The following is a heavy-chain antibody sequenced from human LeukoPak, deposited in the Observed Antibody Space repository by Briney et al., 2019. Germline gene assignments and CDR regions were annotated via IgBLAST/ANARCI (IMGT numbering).Heavy chain of an antibody. CDR3: ARVSWNDDEYFDY. J-gene: IGHJ4*02. D-gene: IGHD1-1*01. CDR1: GFTFSSYS. V-gene: IGHV3-21*01. CDR2: ISSSSSYI. Sequence: PGGSLRLSCAASGFTFSSYSMNWVRQAPGKGLEWVSSISSSSSYIYYADSVKGRFTISRDNAKNSLYLQTNSLRAEDTAVYYCARVSWNDDEYFDYWGQGTLVTVSS.